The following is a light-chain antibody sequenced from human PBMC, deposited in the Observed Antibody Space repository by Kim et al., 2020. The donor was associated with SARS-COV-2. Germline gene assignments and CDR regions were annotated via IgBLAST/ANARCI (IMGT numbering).Light chain of an antibody. Sequence: DIHLTQSPSTLSASVEDRVTITCRASQSLSDWLAWYQQKPGKAPKLLIFDVFNLQNGVPSRFSGSGSETEFNLTISSLQPDDFATYYCQQYNTYSLWTFGQGTKVDIK. CDR1: QSLSDW. V-gene: IGKV1-5*01. CDR2: DVF. CDR3: QQYNTYSLWT. J-gene: IGKJ1*01.